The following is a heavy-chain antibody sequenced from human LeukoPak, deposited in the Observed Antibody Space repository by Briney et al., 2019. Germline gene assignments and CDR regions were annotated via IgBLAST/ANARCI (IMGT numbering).Heavy chain of an antibody. D-gene: IGHD1-26*01. CDR1: GYTFTSNG. CDR2: ITADNGNT. Sequence: ASVKVSCKASGYTFTSNGISWVRQAPGQGLEWMGWITADNGNTNYAQKVQGRVTMTTDTSTSTAYMELRSLGSDDTAVYYCARGGLSGSYRWTFDYWGQGTLVTVSS. V-gene: IGHV1-18*01. CDR3: ARGGLSGSYRWTFDY. J-gene: IGHJ4*02.